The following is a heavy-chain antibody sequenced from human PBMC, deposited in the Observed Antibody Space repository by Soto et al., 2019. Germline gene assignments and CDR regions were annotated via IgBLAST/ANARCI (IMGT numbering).Heavy chain of an antibody. CDR2: IWYDGSNK. CDR3: ARSVRIAVAGTVMAFDI. CDR1: GFTFSSYG. V-gene: IGHV3-33*01. D-gene: IGHD6-19*01. Sequence: QVQLVESGGGVVQPGRSLRLSCAASGFTFSSYGMHWVRQAPGKGLEWVAVIWYDGSNKYYADSVKGRFTISRDNSKNTLYLQMNSLRAEDTAVYYCARSVRIAVAGTVMAFDIWGQGTMVTVSS. J-gene: IGHJ3*02.